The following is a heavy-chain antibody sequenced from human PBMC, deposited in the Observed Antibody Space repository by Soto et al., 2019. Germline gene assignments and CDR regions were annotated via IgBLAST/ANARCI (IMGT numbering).Heavy chain of an antibody. V-gene: IGHV3-48*02. D-gene: IGHD4-17*01. J-gene: IGHJ6*02. CDR2: ISSSSSTI. Sequence: GGSLRLSCAASGFTFSSYSMNWVRQAPGKGLEWVSYISSSSSTIYYADSVKGRFTISRDNAKNSLYLQMNSLRDEDTAVYYCARDRLPYGDYVGYYYYYGMDVWGQGTTVTVSS. CDR1: GFTFSSYS. CDR3: ARDRLPYGDYVGYYYYYGMDV.